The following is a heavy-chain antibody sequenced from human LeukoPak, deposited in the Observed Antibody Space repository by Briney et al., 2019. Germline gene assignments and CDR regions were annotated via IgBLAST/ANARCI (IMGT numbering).Heavy chain of an antibody. V-gene: IGHV3-23*01. Sequence: GGSLRLSCAASGITFSRFWMSWVRQAPGKGLEWVSAISGSGGSTYYADSVKGRFTISRDNSKNTLYLQMNSLRAEDTAVYYCAKGGATTYNYYYYYMDVWGKGTTVTVSS. J-gene: IGHJ6*03. CDR3: AKGGATTYNYYYYYMDV. CDR1: GITFSRFW. D-gene: IGHD2-15*01. CDR2: ISGSGGST.